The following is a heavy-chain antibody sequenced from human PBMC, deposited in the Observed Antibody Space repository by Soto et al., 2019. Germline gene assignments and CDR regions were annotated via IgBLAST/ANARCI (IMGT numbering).Heavy chain of an antibody. J-gene: IGHJ4*02. CDR3: ACATDGGGSGLLFDY. CDR1: GGTFSSYT. CDR2: IIPILGIA. V-gene: IGHV1-69*02. Sequence: GASVKVSCKASGGTFSSYTISWVRQAPGQGLEWMGRIIPILGIANYAQKFQGRVTITADKSTSTAYMELSSLRSEDTAVYYCACATDGGGSGLLFDYWGQGTLVTVSS. D-gene: IGHD2-21*01.